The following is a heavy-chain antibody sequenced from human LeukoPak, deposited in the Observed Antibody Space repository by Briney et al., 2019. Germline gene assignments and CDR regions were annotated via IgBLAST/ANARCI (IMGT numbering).Heavy chain of an antibody. CDR1: GFTFSNYW. D-gene: IGHD2-8*02. CDR3: ARAGTGLDY. Sequence: GGSLRLSCAAFGFTFSNYWMNWVRQAPGTGLEWVATIKLDGSVKYYVDSVKGRFSISRDNAKNSVYLQMNNLRAEDTAVYYCARAGTGLDYWGQGTLVTVSS. CDR2: IKLDGSVK. J-gene: IGHJ4*02. V-gene: IGHV3-7*01.